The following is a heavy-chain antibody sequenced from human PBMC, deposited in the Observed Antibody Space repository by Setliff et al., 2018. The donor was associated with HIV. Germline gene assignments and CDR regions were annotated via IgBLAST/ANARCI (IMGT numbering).Heavy chain of an antibody. CDR1: GYTFTSYA. V-gene: IGHV1-3*01. CDR3: ARDWMTYYYDSSGYNPGY. D-gene: IGHD3-22*01. CDR2: INAGNGNT. Sequence: ASVKVSCKASGYTFTSYAMHWVRQAPGQRLEWMGWINAGNGNTKYSQKFQGRVTITRDTSASTAYMELSSLRSEDTAVYYCARDWMTYYYDSSGYNPGYWGQGTLVT. J-gene: IGHJ4*02.